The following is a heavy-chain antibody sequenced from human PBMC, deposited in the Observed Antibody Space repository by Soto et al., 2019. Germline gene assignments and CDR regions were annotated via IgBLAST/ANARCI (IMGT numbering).Heavy chain of an antibody. CDR2: ISAYNGNT. J-gene: IGHJ4*02. CDR1: GYTFTSYG. V-gene: IGHV1-18*01. D-gene: IGHD2-21*02. CDR3: ARGKAYCGGDCYPGTLFDY. Sequence: QVQLVQSGAEVKKPGASVKVSCKASGYTFTSYGISWVRQAPGQGLVWMGWISAYNGNTNYAQKLQGRVTMTTDTSTSTAYMELRSLRSDDTAVYYCARGKAYCGGDCYPGTLFDYWGQGTLVTVSS.